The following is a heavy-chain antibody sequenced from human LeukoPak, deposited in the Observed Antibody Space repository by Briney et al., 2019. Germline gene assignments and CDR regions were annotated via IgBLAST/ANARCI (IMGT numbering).Heavy chain of an antibody. D-gene: IGHD4-11*01. Sequence: LSGGSLRLSCAASGFTFSIYVMHWVRQAPGKGLEWVAFIRSDGSNTYYADSVKGRFNISRDNSKNTLYLQMNSLRSDDTAVYYCAKDSSATFYSDYNFDYWGQGTPVTVSS. CDR1: GFTFSIYV. CDR3: AKDSSATFYSDYNFDY. V-gene: IGHV3-30*02. CDR2: IRSDGSNT. J-gene: IGHJ4*02.